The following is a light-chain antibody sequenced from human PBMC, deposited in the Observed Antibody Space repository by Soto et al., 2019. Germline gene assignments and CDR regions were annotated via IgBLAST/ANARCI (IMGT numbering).Light chain of an antibody. Sequence: EIVLTQSPATLSLSPGERATLSCRASQSVSGYLDWYQQKPGQAPRLLIYDTFNRATGVPDRFSGSGSGTDCALTISSLEPEDFGVYYCQQRHHWLRTFGQGTKLEMK. CDR3: QQRHHWLRT. J-gene: IGKJ2*01. CDR2: DTF. V-gene: IGKV3-11*01. CDR1: QSVSGY.